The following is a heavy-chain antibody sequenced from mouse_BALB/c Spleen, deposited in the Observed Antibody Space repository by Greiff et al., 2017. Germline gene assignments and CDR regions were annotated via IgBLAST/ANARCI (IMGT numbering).Heavy chain of an antibody. CDR1: GYTFTDYA. J-gene: IGHJ4*01. CDR3: ARFHYYGSSYDAMDY. D-gene: IGHD1-1*01. Sequence: QVQLKQSGAELVRPGVSVKISCKGSGYTFTDYAMHWVKQSHAKSLEWIGVISTYYGDASYNQKFKGKATMTVDKSSSTAYMELARLTSEDSAIYYCARFHYYGSSYDAMDYWGQGTSVTGSS. V-gene: IGHV1S137*01. CDR2: ISTYYGDA.